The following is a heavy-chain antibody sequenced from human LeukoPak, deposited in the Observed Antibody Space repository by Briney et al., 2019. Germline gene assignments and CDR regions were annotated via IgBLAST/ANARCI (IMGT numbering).Heavy chain of an antibody. CDR3: ARGYCSGGSCYNPPLGY. J-gene: IGHJ4*02. CDR2: IIPIFGTA. CDR1: GGTFSSYA. V-gene: IGHV1-69*13. D-gene: IGHD2-15*01. Sequence: GASVKVSCKASGGTFSSYAISWVRQAPGQGLEWMGGIIPIFGTANYVQKFQGRVTITADESTSTAYMELSSLRSEDTAVYYCARGYCSGGSCYNPPLGYWGQGTLVTVSS.